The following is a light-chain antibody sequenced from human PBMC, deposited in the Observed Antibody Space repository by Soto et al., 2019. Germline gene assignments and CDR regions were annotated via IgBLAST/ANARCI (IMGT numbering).Light chain of an antibody. CDR2: AAS. Sequence: DIQLTQSSSFLSASVGDRVTITCRASQGIGTYVAWYQQKPGTATNLLIYAASTLQSGVPSRFSGSGSGTEFTLTISSLQPEDFVTYYCQQVNSHPLTFGGGTKV. CDR3: QQVNSHPLT. V-gene: IGKV1-9*01. J-gene: IGKJ4*01. CDR1: QGIGTY.